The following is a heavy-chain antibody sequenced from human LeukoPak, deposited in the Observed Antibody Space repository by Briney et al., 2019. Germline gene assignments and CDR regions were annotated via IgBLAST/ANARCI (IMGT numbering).Heavy chain of an antibody. Sequence: GGSLRLSCAASGFTYSNYAVNWVRQAPGKGLEWVAFIRYDGSNKYYADSVKGRFTISRDNSKNTLYLQMNSLRAEDTAVYYCAKDGRTVVAYWGQGTLVTVSS. V-gene: IGHV3-30*02. CDR3: AKDGRTVVAY. CDR2: IRYDGSNK. CDR1: GFTYSNYA. J-gene: IGHJ4*02. D-gene: IGHD1-1*01.